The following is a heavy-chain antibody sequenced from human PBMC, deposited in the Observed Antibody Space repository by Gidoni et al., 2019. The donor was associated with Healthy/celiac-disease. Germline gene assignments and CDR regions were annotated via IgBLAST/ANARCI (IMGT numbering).Heavy chain of an antibody. Sequence: EVQLLESGGGLVQPGGSLRLSCAASGFTFSSYAMSWVRQAPGKGLGWVSAISGSGGSTYYADSVKGRFTISRDNSKNTLYLQMNSLRAEDTAVYYCAKDRVVVITYFDYWGQGTLVTVSS. CDR3: AKDRVVVITYFDY. CDR1: GFTFSSYA. V-gene: IGHV3-23*01. J-gene: IGHJ4*02. CDR2: ISGSGGST. D-gene: IGHD3-22*01.